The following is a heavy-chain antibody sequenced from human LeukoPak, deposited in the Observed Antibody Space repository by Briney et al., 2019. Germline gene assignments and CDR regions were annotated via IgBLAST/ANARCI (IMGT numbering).Heavy chain of an antibody. CDR1: GFTFVSYW. D-gene: IGHD6-13*01. CDR2: IKQDGSEK. J-gene: IGHJ4*02. V-gene: IGHV3-7*03. CDR3: ARPRDSGWSKTWDY. Sequence: GGSLRLSCAGSGFTFVSYWMTWVRQAPGKGLEWVANIKQDGSEKYYVDSVKGRFTISRDNAQSSLYLQMNSLRAEDTAVYYCARPRDSGWSKTWDYWGQGTLVTVSS.